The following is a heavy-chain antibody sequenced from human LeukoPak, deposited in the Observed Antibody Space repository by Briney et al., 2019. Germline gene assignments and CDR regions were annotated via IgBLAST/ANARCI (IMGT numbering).Heavy chain of an antibody. J-gene: IGHJ6*03. D-gene: IGHD1-1*01. CDR1: GGAMGSYY. Sequence: PSETLSPTCTVSGGAMGSYYWSWIRQSPRKGLEWIGYIFTSGSTNYNPSLKSRVTISVDTSKKQFSLNLKSVTAADTAVYFCARVATLNDYFMDVWGKGTTVTVSS. CDR2: IFTSGST. CDR3: ARVATLNDYFMDV. V-gene: IGHV4-4*09.